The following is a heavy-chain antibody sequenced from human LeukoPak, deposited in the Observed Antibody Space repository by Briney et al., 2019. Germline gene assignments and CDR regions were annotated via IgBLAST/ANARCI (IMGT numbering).Heavy chain of an antibody. D-gene: IGHD2-21*02. CDR1: GFTVSSNY. CDR3: ARVGCGDWVDAFDI. Sequence: GGSLRLSCAASGFTVSSNYMSWVRQAPGKGLEWVSVIYSGGSTYYADSVKGRFTISRDNSKNTLYLQMNSLRAEDAAVYYCARVGCGDWVDAFDIWGQGTMVTVSS. J-gene: IGHJ3*02. V-gene: IGHV3-53*01. CDR2: IYSGGST.